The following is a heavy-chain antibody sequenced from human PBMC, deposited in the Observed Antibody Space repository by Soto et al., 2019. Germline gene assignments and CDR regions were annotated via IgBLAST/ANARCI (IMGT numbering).Heavy chain of an antibody. Sequence: PGESLKISCKGSGYSFTSYWISWVRQMPGKGLEWMGRIDPSDSYTNYSPSFQGHVTISADKSISTAYLQWSSLKASDTAMYYCASRKHSREGAKWTYYYYGMDVWGQGTTVTVSS. CDR3: ASRKHSREGAKWTYYYYGMDV. V-gene: IGHV5-10-1*01. CDR2: IDPSDSYT. CDR1: GYSFTSYW. J-gene: IGHJ6*02. D-gene: IGHD1-26*01.